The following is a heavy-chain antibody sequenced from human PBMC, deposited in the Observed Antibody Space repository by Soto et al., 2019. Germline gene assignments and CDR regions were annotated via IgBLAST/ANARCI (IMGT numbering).Heavy chain of an antibody. J-gene: IGHJ1*01. CDR1: GFTVSSNY. Sequence: EVQLVESGGGLVQPGGSLRLSCAASGFTVSSNYMSWVRQAPGKGLEWVSVIYSGGSTYYADSVKGRFTISRDNSXNXLXXQMNSLRAEDTAVYYCARDGRYYYDSSGYLEYFQHWGQGTLVTVSS. CDR3: ARDGRYYYDSSGYLEYFQH. D-gene: IGHD3-22*01. V-gene: IGHV3-66*01. CDR2: IYSGGST.